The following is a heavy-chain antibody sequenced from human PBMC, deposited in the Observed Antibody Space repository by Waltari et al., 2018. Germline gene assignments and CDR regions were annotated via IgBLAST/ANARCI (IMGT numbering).Heavy chain of an antibody. Sequence: QVQLVQSGAEAKKPGSSVKVSCKSSGGTFANYAISWVRQAPGQGVEWMGRIIPMFNTSNYAQKFNDRVTITKDESTTTAFMELSGLRFDDTAIYYCARTLPPDNKSWHYYFGMDVWGQGTTVTVSS. CDR1: GGTFANYA. D-gene: IGHD1-1*01. CDR3: ARTLPPDNKSWHYYFGMDV. CDR2: IIPMFNTS. V-gene: IGHV1-69*05. J-gene: IGHJ6*02.